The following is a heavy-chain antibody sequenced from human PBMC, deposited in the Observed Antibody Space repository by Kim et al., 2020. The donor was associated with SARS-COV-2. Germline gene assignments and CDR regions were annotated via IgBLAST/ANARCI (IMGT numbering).Heavy chain of an antibody. CDR1: GDSVRKTTYY. J-gene: IGHJ4*02. D-gene: IGHD3-16*01. CDR3: VRLNYDYVWGTYGLGYLGY. Sequence: SETLSLTCSVSGDSVRKTTYYWGWVRQPPGKGLEWIGSIYYSGTTYYDPSLRSRVTISVDTSKNQFSLKLTSVTAADTAVYYCVRLNYDYVWGTYGLGYLGYWGPGTRVTVSS. V-gene: IGHV4-39*01. CDR2: IYYSGTT.